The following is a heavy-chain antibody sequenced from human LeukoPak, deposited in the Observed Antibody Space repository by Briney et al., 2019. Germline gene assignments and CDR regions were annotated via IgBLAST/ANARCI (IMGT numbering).Heavy chain of an antibody. Sequence: KSSETLSLTCTVSGGSIKNIIYYWGWIRQPPGKGLEWIGSVFYSGTTYFNPSLKSRVTISVDTSKNQFSLNLSSVTAADTAVYYCASRPSFYDDHTPSHYSYMDVWGKGATVTVSS. CDR3: ASRPSFYDDHTPSHYSYMDV. V-gene: IGHV4-39*01. D-gene: IGHD5/OR15-5a*01. CDR2: VFYSGTT. J-gene: IGHJ6*03. CDR1: GGSIKNIIYY.